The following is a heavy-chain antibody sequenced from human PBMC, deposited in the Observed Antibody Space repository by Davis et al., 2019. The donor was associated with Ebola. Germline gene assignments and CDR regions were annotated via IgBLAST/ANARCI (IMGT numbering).Heavy chain of an antibody. J-gene: IGHJ4*02. V-gene: IGHV1-46*01. CDR2: INPSGGST. CDR3: ARDLRSWAAAAGDFDY. CDR1: GYTFTSYY. D-gene: IGHD6-13*01. Sequence: ASVKVSCKASGYTFTSYYMNWVRQAPGQGLEWMGIINPSGGSTTYTQKFLGRVTTTRDTSTSTVYMELSSLTSEDTAVYYCARDLRSWAAAAGDFDYWGQGTLVTVSS.